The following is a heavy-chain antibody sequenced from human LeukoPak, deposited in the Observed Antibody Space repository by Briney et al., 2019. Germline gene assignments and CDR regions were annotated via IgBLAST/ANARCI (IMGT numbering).Heavy chain of an antibody. J-gene: IGHJ4*02. Sequence: PPETRSLTCTLSGGSPTSSSSCWGWIRQPPGRGLGWLRRIYYSGSTYYNPSLKTRATISVDTSKSQFSLKLSSVTAATTIVYQGASTGGYSYGYAEYYFDDWGQGTLVTVSS. CDR3: ASTGGYSYGYAEYYFDD. CDR1: GGSPTSSSSC. D-gene: IGHD5-18*01. V-gene: IGHV4-39*07. CDR2: IYYSGST.